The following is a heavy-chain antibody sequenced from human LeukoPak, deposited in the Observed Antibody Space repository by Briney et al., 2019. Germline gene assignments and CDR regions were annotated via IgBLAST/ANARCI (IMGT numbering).Heavy chain of an antibody. D-gene: IGHD5-12*01. V-gene: IGHV1-8*01. CDR1: GYTFTSYD. J-gene: IGHJ4*02. Sequence: GASVKVSCKASGYTFTSYDINWVRQATGQGLEWMGWMNPNSGNTGYAQKFQGWVTMTRDTSISTAYMELSRLRSDDTAVYYCARGEPDIVATMSYFDYWGQGTLVTVSS. CDR2: MNPNSGNT. CDR3: ARGEPDIVATMSYFDY.